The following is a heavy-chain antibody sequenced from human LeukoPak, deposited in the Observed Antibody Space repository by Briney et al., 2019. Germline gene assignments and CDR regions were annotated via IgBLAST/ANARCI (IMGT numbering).Heavy chain of an antibody. CDR3: ARDHYCSGGSCYSLISYYYYGMDV. Sequence: PGGSLRLSCAASSFTFSNTWMNWVRQASGKGLEWVAVISYDGSNKYYADSVKGRFTISRDNSKNTLYLQMNSLRAEDTAVYYCARDHYCSGGSCYSLISYYYYGMDVWGQGTTVTVSS. D-gene: IGHD2-15*01. CDR2: ISYDGSNK. J-gene: IGHJ6*02. CDR1: SFTFSNTW. V-gene: IGHV3-30-3*01.